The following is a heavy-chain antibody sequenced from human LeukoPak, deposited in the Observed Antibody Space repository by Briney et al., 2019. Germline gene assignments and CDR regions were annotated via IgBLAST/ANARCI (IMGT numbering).Heavy chain of an antibody. D-gene: IGHD3-10*01. CDR2: IYHSGST. J-gene: IGHJ6*03. V-gene: IGHV4-38-2*02. CDR1: GYSTSSGYY. CDR3: ARTIRGRGYYYYYMDV. Sequence: SETLSLTCTVSGYSTSSGYYWGWIRQPPGKGLEWIGSIYHSGSTYYNPSLKSRVTISVDTSKNQFSLKLSSVTAADTAVYYCARTIRGRGYYYYYMDVWGKGTTVTVSS.